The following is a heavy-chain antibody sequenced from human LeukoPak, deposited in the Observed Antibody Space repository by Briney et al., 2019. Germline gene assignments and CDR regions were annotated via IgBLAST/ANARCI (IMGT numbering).Heavy chain of an antibody. V-gene: IGHV1-69*13. D-gene: IGHD4-23*01. CDR3: ATQTRTTVVTPLVDY. CDR2: IIPIFGTA. CDR1: GGTFISYA. Sequence: SVKVSCKASGGTFISYAISWVRQAPGQGLEWMGGIIPIFGTANYAQKFQGRVTITADESTSTAYMELSSLRSEDTAVYYCATQTRTTVVTPLVDYWGQGTLVTVSS. J-gene: IGHJ4*02.